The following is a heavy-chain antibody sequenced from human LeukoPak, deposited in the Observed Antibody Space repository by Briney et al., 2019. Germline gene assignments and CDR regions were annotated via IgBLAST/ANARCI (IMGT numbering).Heavy chain of an antibody. V-gene: IGHV4-59*01. Sequence: NASETLSLTCTVSGGSISSYYWSWIRQPPGKGLEWIGYIYYSGSTNYNPSLKSRVTISVDTSKNQFSLKLSSVTAADTAVYYCARSRAFNSGAFDPWGQGSLVTVSS. CDR3: ARSRAFNSGAFDP. J-gene: IGHJ5*02. D-gene: IGHD1-26*01. CDR2: IYYSGST. CDR1: GGSISSYY.